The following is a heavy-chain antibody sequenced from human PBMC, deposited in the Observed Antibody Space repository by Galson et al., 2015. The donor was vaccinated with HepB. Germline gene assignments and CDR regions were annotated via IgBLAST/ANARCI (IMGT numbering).Heavy chain of an antibody. J-gene: IGHJ1*01. D-gene: IGHD2-15*01. V-gene: IGHV3-66*01. CDR2: IYSGGST. CDR3: ARSLLLCSGGSCYQEYFQH. CDR1: GFTVSSNY. Sequence: SLRLSCAASGFTVSSNYMSWVRQAPGKGLEWVSVIYSGGSTYYADSVKGRFTISRDNSKNTLYLQMNSLRAEDTAVYYCARSLLLCSGGSCYQEYFQHWGQGTLVTVSS.